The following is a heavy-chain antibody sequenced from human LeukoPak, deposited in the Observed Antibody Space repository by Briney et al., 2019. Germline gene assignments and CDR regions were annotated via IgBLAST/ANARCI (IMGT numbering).Heavy chain of an antibody. CDR1: GFTFSSYA. CDR3: ARDPAAGLTHFDY. D-gene: IGHD6-13*01. V-gene: IGHV3-30-3*01. J-gene: IGHJ4*02. Sequence: PGGSLRLSCAASGFTFSSYAMHWVRQAPGKGLEWVAVISYDGSNKYYADSVKGRFTISRDNSKNTLYLQMNSLRAEDTAVYYCARDPAAGLTHFDYWGQGTLVTVSS. CDR2: ISYDGSNK.